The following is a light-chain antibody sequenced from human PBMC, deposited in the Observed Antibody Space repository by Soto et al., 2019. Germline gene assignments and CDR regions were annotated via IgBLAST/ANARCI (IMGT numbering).Light chain of an antibody. V-gene: IGKV1-5*03. CDR3: QQYNSWT. J-gene: IGKJ1*01. Sequence: IQMTQSPSTLSASVGDRVTITCRASQSVSTWLAWYQQKPGKAPKLLIYKASSLESGVPSRFSGSGSGTEFTLTISSLQPDDFATYYCQQYNSWTFGQGTKVDI. CDR2: KAS. CDR1: QSVSTW.